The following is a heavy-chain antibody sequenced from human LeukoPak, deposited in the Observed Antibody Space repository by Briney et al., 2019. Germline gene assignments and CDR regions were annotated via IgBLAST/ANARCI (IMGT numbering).Heavy chain of an antibody. Sequence: ASVKVSCKASGGTFISYAISWVRQAPGQGLEWMGRIIPILGIANYAQKFQGRVTITADKSTSTAYMELSSLRSEDTAVYYCARDRDGDRPGWFDPWGQGTLVTVSS. V-gene: IGHV1-69*04. CDR1: GGTFISYA. D-gene: IGHD4-17*01. CDR2: IIPILGIA. J-gene: IGHJ5*02. CDR3: ARDRDGDRPGWFDP.